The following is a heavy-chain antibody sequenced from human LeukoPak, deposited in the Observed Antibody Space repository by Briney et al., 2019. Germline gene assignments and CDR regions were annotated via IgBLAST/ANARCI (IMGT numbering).Heavy chain of an antibody. CDR2: IRYDGSNK. CDR1: GFTFSSYG. Sequence: PGGSLRLSCAASGFTFSSYGMHWVRQAPGKGLEWVVFIRYDGSNKYYADSVKGRFTISRDNSKNTLYLQMNSLRPEDTAVYYCAKAHYGDYVDWFDPWGQGTLVTVSS. CDR3: AKAHYGDYVDWFDP. J-gene: IGHJ5*02. D-gene: IGHD4-17*01. V-gene: IGHV3-30*02.